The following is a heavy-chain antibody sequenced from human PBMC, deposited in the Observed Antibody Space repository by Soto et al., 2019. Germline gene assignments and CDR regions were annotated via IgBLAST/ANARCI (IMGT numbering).Heavy chain of an antibody. CDR1: GFTVSSNY. D-gene: IGHD6-19*01. CDR2: IYSGGST. J-gene: IGHJ4*02. Sequence: PGGFLRLSCAASGFTVSSNYMSWVRQAPGKGLEWVSVIYSGGSTYYADSVKGRFTVSRDNSKNTLYLQMNSLRAEDTAVFYCAKERSSGWSFDYWGQGTLVTVSS. CDR3: AKERSSGWSFDY. V-gene: IGHV3-53*01.